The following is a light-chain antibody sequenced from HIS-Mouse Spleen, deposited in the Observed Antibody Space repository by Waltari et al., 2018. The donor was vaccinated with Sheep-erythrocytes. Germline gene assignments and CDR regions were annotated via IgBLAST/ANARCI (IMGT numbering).Light chain of an antibody. V-gene: IGLV2-23*01. J-gene: IGLJ3*02. CDR3: CSYAGSSTPWV. CDR2: EGS. Sequence: QSALTQPASVSGSPGQSITISCTGTSSDVGGYHYVSWYQQHPGKAPKLMIYEGSKRPSGVSNRFSGSKSGNTASLTISGLQAEDEADYYCCSYAGSSTPWVFGGGTKLTVL. CDR1: SSDVGGYHY.